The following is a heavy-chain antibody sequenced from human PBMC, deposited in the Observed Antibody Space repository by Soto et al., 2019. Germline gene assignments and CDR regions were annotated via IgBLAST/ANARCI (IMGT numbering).Heavy chain of an antibody. D-gene: IGHD2-21*01. CDR2: IIPVFGTP. J-gene: IGHJ6*02. CDR3: ARGDSTKTVGPTYYAMDV. CDR1: GGSLSNYG. Sequence: QVQLVQSGAEVKKPGSSVKVSCKASGGSLSNYGISWVRQAPGQGLEWMGAIIPVFGTPNYAQKFQDRVTITAAEATTTAYMAVRSLTSEDTAVYYCARGDSTKTVGPTYYAMDVWGQGTTVTVSS. V-gene: IGHV1-69*12.